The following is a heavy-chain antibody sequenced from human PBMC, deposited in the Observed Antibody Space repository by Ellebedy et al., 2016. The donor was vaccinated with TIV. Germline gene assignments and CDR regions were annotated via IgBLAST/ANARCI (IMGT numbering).Heavy chain of an antibody. D-gene: IGHD5-18*01. CDR3: ARGYSYEFDY. V-gene: IGHV1-3*01. J-gene: IGHJ4*02. Sequence: AASVKVSCKTSGYIFTTDAMHWARQAPGQSLEWMGWINLGIGDTKYSQNFQGRLTITSDASASTVYMELSSLRSGDTAVYFCARGYSYEFDYWGQGTLVTVSS. CDR2: INLGIGDT. CDR1: GYIFTTDA.